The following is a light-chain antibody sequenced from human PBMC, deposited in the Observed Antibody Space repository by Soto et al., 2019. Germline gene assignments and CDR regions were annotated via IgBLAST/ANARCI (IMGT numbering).Light chain of an antibody. V-gene: IGKV1-5*03. Sequence: DIQMTQSPSTMSASVGDSVTITCRASQSISSWLAWYQQKPGKAPKLLIYKASSLESGVPSRFSGSGSGTEFTLTISSLQPDDFATYYCQQYNSYWTVGQGNKVDIK. CDR1: QSISSW. J-gene: IGKJ1*01. CDR3: QQYNSYWT. CDR2: KAS.